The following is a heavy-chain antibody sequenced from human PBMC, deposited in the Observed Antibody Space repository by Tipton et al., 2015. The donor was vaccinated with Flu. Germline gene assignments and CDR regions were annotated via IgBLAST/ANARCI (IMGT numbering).Heavy chain of an antibody. Sequence: SLRLSCAASGFTFSHYEMNWVRQAPGKGLAWVSYINHIGSSIYYAESVKGRFTISRDNAKNSLYLQMNSLRAEDTAIYYCVRDPVALGGNDPDYFDYWGQGTLVTVSS. D-gene: IGHD5-12*01. CDR2: INHIGSSI. CDR3: VRDPVALGGNDPDYFDY. J-gene: IGHJ4*02. V-gene: IGHV3-48*03. CDR1: GFTFSHYE.